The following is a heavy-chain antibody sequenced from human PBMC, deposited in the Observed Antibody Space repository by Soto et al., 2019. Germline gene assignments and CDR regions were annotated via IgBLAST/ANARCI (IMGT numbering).Heavy chain of an antibody. CDR2: MNPNSGNT. Sequence: QVQLVQSGAEVKKPGASVKVSCKASGYIFTSYDINWVRQATGQGLEWMGWMNPNSGNTGYAQKFQGRVTMTRNTSISTVYMELSSLRSEDTAVYYCARPSSRGWYQPLGYWGQGTLVTVSS. CDR1: GYIFTSYD. V-gene: IGHV1-8*01. CDR3: ARPSSRGWYQPLGY. D-gene: IGHD6-19*01. J-gene: IGHJ4*02.